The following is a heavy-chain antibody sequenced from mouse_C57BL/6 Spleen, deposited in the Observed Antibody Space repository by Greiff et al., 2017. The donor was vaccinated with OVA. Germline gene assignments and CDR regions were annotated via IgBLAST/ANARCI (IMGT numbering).Heavy chain of an antibody. CDR1: GYTFTGYW. D-gene: IGHD2-4*01. Sequence: QVQLQQSGAELMKPGASVKLSCKATGYTFTGYWIEWVKQRPGHGLEWIGEILPGSGSTNYNEKFKGKATFTADTSSNTAYMQLSSLTTEDSAIFYCARGGDDYDRWYGAMDYWGQGTSVTVSS. J-gene: IGHJ4*01. V-gene: IGHV1-9*01. CDR3: ARGGDDYDRWYGAMDY. CDR2: ILPGSGST.